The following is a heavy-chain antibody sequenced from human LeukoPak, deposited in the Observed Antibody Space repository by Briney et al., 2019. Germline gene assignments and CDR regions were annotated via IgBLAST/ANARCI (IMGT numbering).Heavy chain of an antibody. CDR1: GYTLNKVS. J-gene: IGHJ4*02. V-gene: IGHV1-24*01. CDR3: AGHRGTRDYFLNY. CDR2: FDFENDGT. D-gene: IGHD1-14*01. Sequence: ASVKVSCKGSGYTLNKVSIHWVRQTPGKGLEWMGTFDFENDGTISAQRLQGRITMTEDTSTDTAYMELSSLISEDTAIYYCAGHRGTRDYFLNYWGQGTPVSVSS.